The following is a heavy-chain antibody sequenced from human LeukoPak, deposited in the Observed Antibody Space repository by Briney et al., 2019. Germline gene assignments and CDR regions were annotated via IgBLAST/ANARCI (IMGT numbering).Heavy chain of an antibody. Sequence: SETLSLTCTVSGGSISSYYWSWIRQPPGKGLEWIGYIYYSGSTNYNPSLKSRVTISVDKSKNQFSLKLSSVTAADTAVYYCASSTYYDFWSGYYATRYFDYWGQGTLVTVSS. CDR1: GGSISSYY. D-gene: IGHD3-3*01. V-gene: IGHV4-59*12. J-gene: IGHJ4*02. CDR2: IYYSGST. CDR3: ASSTYYDFWSGYYATRYFDY.